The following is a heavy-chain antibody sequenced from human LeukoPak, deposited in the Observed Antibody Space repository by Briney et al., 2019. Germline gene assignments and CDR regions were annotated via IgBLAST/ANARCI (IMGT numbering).Heavy chain of an antibody. D-gene: IGHD3-3*01. CDR3: ARDLGYDFWSGYSESFDY. CDR1: GFTFSSYW. J-gene: IGHJ4*02. CDR2: INSDGSST. V-gene: IGHV3-74*01. Sequence: GGSLRLSCAASGFTFSSYWMHWVRQAPGKGLVWVSRINSDGSSTSYADSVKGRFTISRDNAKNTLYLQMNSLRAEDTAVYYCARDLGYDFWSGYSESFDYWGQGTLVTVYS.